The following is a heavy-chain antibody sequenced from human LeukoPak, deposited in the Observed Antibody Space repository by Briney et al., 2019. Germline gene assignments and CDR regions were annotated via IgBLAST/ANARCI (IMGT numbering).Heavy chain of an antibody. J-gene: IGHJ4*02. CDR1: GFTGSSND. CDR2: IYSGGST. Sequence: GGSLRRSCAAAGFTGSSNDMSWVRQAPGKGLEWVSVIYSGGSTYYADSVKGRFTISRDNSKNTLYLQKNSLRAEDTAVYYCARVGGDYGDYYDYWGQGTLVTVSS. CDR3: ARVGGDYGDYYDY. V-gene: IGHV3-66*01. D-gene: IGHD4-17*01.